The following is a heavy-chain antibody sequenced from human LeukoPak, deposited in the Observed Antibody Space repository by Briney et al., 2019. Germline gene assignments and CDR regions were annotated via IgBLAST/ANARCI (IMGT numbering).Heavy chain of an antibody. V-gene: IGHV3-23*01. J-gene: IGHJ4*02. CDR3: AKDVLYYYGSGRQNYFDH. CDR1: GFTFSSYA. CDR2: TSGSGGST. Sequence: PGGSLRLSCAASGFTFSSYAMSWVRQAPGKGLEWVSATSGSGGSTYHADSVKGRFTISRDNSKNTLYLQMNSLGAEDTAVYYCAKDVLYYYGSGRQNYFDHWGQGTLVTVSS. D-gene: IGHD3-10*01.